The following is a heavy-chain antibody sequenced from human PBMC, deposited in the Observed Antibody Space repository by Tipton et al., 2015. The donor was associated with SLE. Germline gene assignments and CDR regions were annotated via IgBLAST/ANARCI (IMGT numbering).Heavy chain of an antibody. Sequence: LRLSCAASGFTFRNYGMHWIRQPPGKGLEWIGKINHSGSTNYSPSLKSRVTISVDTSRNQFSLKLSSVTAADTAVYYCARTGYSSSWLYFQHWGQGTLVTVSS. D-gene: IGHD6-13*01. CDR2: INHSGST. CDR1: GFTFRNYG. J-gene: IGHJ1*01. CDR3: ARTGYSSSWLYFQH. V-gene: IGHV4-34*01.